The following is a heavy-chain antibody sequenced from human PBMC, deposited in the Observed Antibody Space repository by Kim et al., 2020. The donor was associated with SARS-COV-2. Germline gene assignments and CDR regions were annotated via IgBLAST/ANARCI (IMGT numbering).Heavy chain of an antibody. J-gene: IGHJ6*02. CDR2: ISSSSSYI. CDR1: GFTFSSYS. CDR3: ARDYPPLYSSSWFTYYYGMDV. Sequence: GGSLRLSCAASGFTFSSYSMNWVRQAPGKGLEWVSSISSSSSYIYYADSVKGRFTISRDNAKNSLYLQMNSLRAEDTAVYYCARDYPPLYSSSWFTYYYGMDVWGQGTTVTVSS. V-gene: IGHV3-21*01. D-gene: IGHD6-13*01.